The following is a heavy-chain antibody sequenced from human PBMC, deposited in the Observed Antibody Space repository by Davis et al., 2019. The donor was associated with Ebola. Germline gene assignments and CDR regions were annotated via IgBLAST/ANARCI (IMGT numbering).Heavy chain of an antibody. V-gene: IGHV1-69*02. J-gene: IGHJ6*02. D-gene: IGHD2-2*02. CDR3: ARGGGPRVLVPAAIELYYYGMDV. CDR1: RGTFSSYT. CDR2: IIPILGIA. Sequence: SVPVSRKASRGTFSSYTISWVRQAPGQGLEWMGRIIPILGIANYAQKFQGRVTITADKSTSTAYMELSSLRSEDTAVYYCARGGGPRVLVPAAIELYYYGMDVWGQGTTVTVSS.